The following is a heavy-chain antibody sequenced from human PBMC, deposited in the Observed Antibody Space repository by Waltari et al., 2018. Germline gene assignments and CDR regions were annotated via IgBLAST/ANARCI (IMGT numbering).Heavy chain of an antibody. Sequence: EVRLVESGGGLVQPGGSLRLSCSTSGFTFSNYWMSWVRQAPGKGREWVAKINQDGSGRYHVDSVKGRFTISRDNAMNSLHLQMNSLRAEDTAVYYCARGDSDFREGASWGQGTLVTVSS. D-gene: IGHD3-10*01. CDR2: INQDGSGR. CDR1: GFTFSNYW. CDR3: ARGDSDFREGAS. J-gene: IGHJ5*02. V-gene: IGHV3-7*01.